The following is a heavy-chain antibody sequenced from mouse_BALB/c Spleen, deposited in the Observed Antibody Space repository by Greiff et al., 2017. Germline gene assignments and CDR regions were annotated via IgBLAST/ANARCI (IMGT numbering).Heavy chain of an antibody. V-gene: IGHV2-9*02. CDR3: ARESYYGSNEGDYFDY. J-gene: IGHJ2*01. CDR1: GFSLTSYG. Sequence: QVQLKESGPGLVAPSQSLSITCTVSGFSLTSYGVHWVRQPPGKGLEWLGVIWAGGSTNYNSALMSRLSISTDNSKSQVFLKMNSLQTDDTAMYYWARESYYGSNEGDYFDYWGQGTTLTVSS. D-gene: IGHD1-1*01. CDR2: IWAGGST.